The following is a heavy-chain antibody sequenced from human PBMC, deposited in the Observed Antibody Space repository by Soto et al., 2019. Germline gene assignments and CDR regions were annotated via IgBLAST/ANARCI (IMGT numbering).Heavy chain of an antibody. Sequence: SGPTLVNPTQTLTLTCNFSGFSLSTSGMRVSWIRQPPGKALEWLARIDWDDDKFYSTSLKTRLTISKDTSKNQVVLTMTNMDPVDTATYYCARISDYYYYGMDVWGQGTTVTVSS. D-gene: IGHD6-19*01. V-gene: IGHV2-70*04. J-gene: IGHJ6*02. CDR1: GFSLSTSGMR. CDR3: ARISDYYYYGMDV. CDR2: IDWDDDK.